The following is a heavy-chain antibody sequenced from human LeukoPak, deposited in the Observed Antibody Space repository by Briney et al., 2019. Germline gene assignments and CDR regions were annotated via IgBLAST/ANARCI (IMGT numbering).Heavy chain of an antibody. V-gene: IGHV3-23*01. D-gene: IGHD3-10*01. Sequence: GGSLRLSCAASGFSFSAYAMTWVRQAPGRGLEWVSTMSASGGSTYYADSVKGRFTISRDNSKNMLYLQINSLRAEDTATYYCAKDPLQDEPLYGSGTFDYWGQGTLVTVSS. J-gene: IGHJ4*02. CDR1: GFSFSAYA. CDR2: MSASGGST. CDR3: AKDPLQDEPLYGSGTFDY.